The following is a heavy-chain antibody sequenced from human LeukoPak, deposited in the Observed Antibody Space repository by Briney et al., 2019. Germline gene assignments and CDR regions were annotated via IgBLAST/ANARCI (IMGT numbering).Heavy chain of an antibody. CDR2: INWNGGST. CDR3: AMTAPSHAHRDSSSWSY. D-gene: IGHD6-13*01. J-gene: IGHJ4*02. V-gene: IGHV3-20*04. CDR1: GFTFDDYG. Sequence: PGGSLRLSCAASGFTFDDYGMSWVRQAPGKGLEWVSGINWNGGSTGYADSVKGRFTISRDNAKNSLYPQMNSLRAEDTAVYYCAMTAPSHAHRDSSSWSYWGQGTLVTVSS.